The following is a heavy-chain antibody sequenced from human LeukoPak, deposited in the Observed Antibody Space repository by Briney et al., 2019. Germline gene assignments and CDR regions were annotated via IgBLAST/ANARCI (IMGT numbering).Heavy chain of an antibody. J-gene: IGHJ4*02. CDR1: GFTFTDYW. Sequence: PGGSLRLSCKASGFTFTDYWMSWVRQAPGKGLEWVAYINQDGSEKNYVDSVKGRFTISRDNVKNSLYLQMNFLRAEDTAVYYCARAGYTYTTLYYWGPGTLVTVSS. D-gene: IGHD5-18*01. CDR3: ARAGYTYTTLYY. CDR2: INQDGSEK. V-gene: IGHV3-7*01.